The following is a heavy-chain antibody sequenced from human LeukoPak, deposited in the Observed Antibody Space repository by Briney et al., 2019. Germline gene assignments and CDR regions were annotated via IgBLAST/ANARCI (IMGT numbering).Heavy chain of an antibody. J-gene: IGHJ6*02. V-gene: IGHV3-23*01. CDR2: ISGSGGST. CDR3: AKDLYCSGGSCYVGSKGYYGMDV. Sequence: PGGSLRLSCAASGFTFSSYAMSWVRQAPGKGLEWVSAISGSGGSTYYADSVKGRFTISRDNSKNTWYLQMNSLRAEDTAVYYCAKDLYCSGGSCYVGSKGYYGMDVWGQGTTVTVSS. D-gene: IGHD2-15*01. CDR1: GFTFSSYA.